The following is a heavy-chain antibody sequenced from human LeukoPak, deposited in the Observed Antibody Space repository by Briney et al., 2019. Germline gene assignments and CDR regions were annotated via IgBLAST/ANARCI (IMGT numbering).Heavy chain of an antibody. CDR2: INHSGST. V-gene: IGHV4-34*01. Sequence: PSETLSLTCAVYGVSFSGYYWSWLRQPPGKGLEWIGEINHSGSTNYNPSLKSRVTISVDTSKNQFSLKLSSVTAADTAVYYCARRPEFKAVLRYFDSYYFDYWGQGTLVTVSS. CDR3: ARRPEFKAVLRYFDSYYFDY. CDR1: GVSFSGYY. D-gene: IGHD3-9*01. J-gene: IGHJ4*02.